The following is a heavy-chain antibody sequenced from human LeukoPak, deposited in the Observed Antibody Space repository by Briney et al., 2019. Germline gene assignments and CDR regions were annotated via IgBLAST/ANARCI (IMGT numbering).Heavy chain of an antibody. D-gene: IGHD1-26*01. V-gene: IGHV3-48*03. CDR2: ISSSGSTI. Sequence: PGGSLRLSCAASGFTFSSYEMNWVRQAPGKGLEGVSYISSSGSTIYYADSVKGRFTISRDNAKNSLYLQMNSLRAEDTAVYYCARAVGATRVIDYYYYYMDVWGKGTTVTVSS. J-gene: IGHJ6*03. CDR1: GFTFSSYE. CDR3: ARAVGATRVIDYYYYYMDV.